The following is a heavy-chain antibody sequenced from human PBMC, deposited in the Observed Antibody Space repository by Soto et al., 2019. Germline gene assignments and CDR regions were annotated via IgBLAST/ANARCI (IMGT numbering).Heavy chain of an antibody. J-gene: IGHJ6*02. Sequence: ASVKVSCKASGYTFTSYGISWVRQAPGQGLEWMGWISAYNGNTNYAQKLQGRVTMTTDTSTSTAYMVLRSLRSDDTAVYYCAREAEVVLMVYAIDYYGMDVWGQGTTVTVSS. V-gene: IGHV1-18*01. CDR3: AREAEVVLMVYAIDYYGMDV. D-gene: IGHD2-8*01. CDR1: GYTFTSYG. CDR2: ISAYNGNT.